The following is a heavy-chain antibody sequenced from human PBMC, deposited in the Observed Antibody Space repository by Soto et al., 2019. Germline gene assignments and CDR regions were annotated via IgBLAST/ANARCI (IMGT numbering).Heavy chain of an antibody. J-gene: IGHJ4*02. V-gene: IGHV4-61*01. CDR3: ARAPNRRYSSGLFDY. CDR2: IYYSGST. Sequence: SETLSLTCTVSGGSVSSGSYYWSWIRQPPGKGLEWIGHIYYSGSTNYNPSLKSRVTISVDTSKNQFSLKLSSVTAADTAVYYCARAPNRRYSSGLFDYWGQGTLVTVSS. D-gene: IGHD6-19*01. CDR1: GGSVSSGSYY.